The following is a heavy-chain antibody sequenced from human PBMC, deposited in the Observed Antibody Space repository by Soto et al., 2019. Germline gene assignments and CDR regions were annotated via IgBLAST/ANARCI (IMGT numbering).Heavy chain of an antibody. CDR3: SLYCSGGSCYQRRDAFDI. D-gene: IGHD2-15*01. CDR1: GYSFTSYW. V-gene: IGHV5-51*01. Sequence: GESLKISCKGSGYSFTSYWIGWVRQMPGKGLEWMGIIYPGDSDIRYSPSFQGQVTISADKSISTAYLQWSSLKASDTAMYYWSLYCSGGSCYQRRDAFDIWGQGTMVTVSS. J-gene: IGHJ3*02. CDR2: IYPGDSDI.